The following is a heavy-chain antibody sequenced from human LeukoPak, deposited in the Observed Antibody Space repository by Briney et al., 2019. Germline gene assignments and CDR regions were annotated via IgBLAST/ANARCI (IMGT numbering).Heavy chain of an antibody. CDR1: GGSISSSSYY. CDR3: ARATGGDGYNNWFDP. V-gene: IGHV4-39*01. Sequence: SETLSLTCTVSGGSISSSSYYWGWIRQPPGKGLEWIGSIYYSGSAYYNPSLKSRVTISVDTSKNQFSLKLSSVTAADTAVYYCARATGGDGYNNWFDPWGQGTLVTVSS. CDR2: IYYSGSA. D-gene: IGHD5-24*01. J-gene: IGHJ5*02.